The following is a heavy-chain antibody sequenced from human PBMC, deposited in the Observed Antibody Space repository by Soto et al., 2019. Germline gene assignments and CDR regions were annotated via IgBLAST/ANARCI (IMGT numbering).Heavy chain of an antibody. D-gene: IGHD3-16*01. Sequence: EVQLLDSGGGLVQPGGSLRLSCAASGFTFSNYAMTWVRQGPGKGLEWVSGMSGSGGRTYYADSVKGRFTISRDNSKSTLYIQINSLRAEDTAVYYSAKAYFVWSIEQPNHFDYGAQGPLSTVSS. CDR1: GFTFSNYA. J-gene: IGHJ4*02. CDR2: MSGSGGRT. V-gene: IGHV3-23*01. CDR3: AKAYFVWSIEQPNHFDY.